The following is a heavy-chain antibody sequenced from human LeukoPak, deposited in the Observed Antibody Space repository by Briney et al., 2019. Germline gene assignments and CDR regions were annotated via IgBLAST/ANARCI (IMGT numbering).Heavy chain of an antibody. V-gene: IGHV3-48*03. CDR2: ISSSGSTI. CDR1: GFTFSSYE. J-gene: IGHJ4*02. Sequence: GGSLRLSCAASGFTFSSYEMNWVRQAPGKGLEWVSYISSSGSTIYYADSVKGRFTISRDNAKNSLYLQMNSLRAEDTAVYYCARVRYPYYYDSSGYQKYYFDYWGQGTLVTVSS. D-gene: IGHD3-22*01. CDR3: ARVRYPYYYDSSGYQKYYFDY.